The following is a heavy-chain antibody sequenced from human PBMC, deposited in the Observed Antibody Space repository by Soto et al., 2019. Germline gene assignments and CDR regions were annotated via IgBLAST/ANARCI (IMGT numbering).Heavy chain of an antibody. D-gene: IGHD6-19*01. CDR3: VKESSPHYYYYRGMDV. J-gene: IGHJ6*02. CDR2: ITSTGGTA. Sequence: GALRLSCSASGFAFSSYNMHWVRQAPGKGLERVSTITSTGGTAFYADSVKGRFTISRNNSKNTLYLQMSSLRAEDTAIYYCVKESSPHYYYYRGMDVWGQGTTVTAP. V-gene: IGHV3-64D*06. CDR1: GFAFSSYN.